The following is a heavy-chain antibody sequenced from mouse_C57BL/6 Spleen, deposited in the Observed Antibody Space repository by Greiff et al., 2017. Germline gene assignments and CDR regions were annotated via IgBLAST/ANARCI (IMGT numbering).Heavy chain of an antibody. V-gene: IGHV1-26*01. CDR2: INPNNGGT. CDR1: GYTFTDYY. CDR3: ARSDYGNYGAMDY. Sequence: VQLQQSGPELVKPGASVKISCKASGYTFTDYYMNWVKQSHGKSLEWIGDINPNNGGTGYNQKFKGKATLTVDKSSSTAYMELRSLTSEDSAVYYCARSDYGNYGAMDYWGQGTSVTVSS. D-gene: IGHD2-1*01. J-gene: IGHJ4*01.